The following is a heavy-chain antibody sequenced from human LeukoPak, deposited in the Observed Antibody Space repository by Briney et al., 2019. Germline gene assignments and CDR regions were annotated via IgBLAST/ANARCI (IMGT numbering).Heavy chain of an antibody. D-gene: IGHD2-15*01. CDR1: GFTFSSYS. J-gene: IGHJ6*02. V-gene: IGHV3-21*01. Sequence: PGGSLRLSCAASGFTFSSYSMNWVRQAPGKGLEWVSSISSSSSYIYYADSVKGRFTISRDNAKNSLYLQMNSLRAEDTAVYYCARDPYPEGYCSGGSCYSFSYYYGMDVWGQGTTVTVSS. CDR2: ISSSSSYI. CDR3: ARDPYPEGYCSGGSCYSFSYYYGMDV.